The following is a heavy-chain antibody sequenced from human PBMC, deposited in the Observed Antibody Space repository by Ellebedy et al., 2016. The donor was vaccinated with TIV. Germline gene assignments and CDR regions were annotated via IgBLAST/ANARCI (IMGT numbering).Heavy chain of an antibody. V-gene: IGHV3-23*01. CDR3: TASPTYYDFWSGYYGGGRFDY. D-gene: IGHD3-3*01. J-gene: IGHJ4*02. Sequence: GESLKISCAASGFTFSSYAMSWVRQAPGKGLEWISAISASGGSTYYADSVKGRFTISRDNAKNTLYLQMNSLRAEDTAVYYCTASPTYYDFWSGYYGGGRFDYWGQGTLVTVSS. CDR1: GFTFSSYA. CDR2: ISASGGST.